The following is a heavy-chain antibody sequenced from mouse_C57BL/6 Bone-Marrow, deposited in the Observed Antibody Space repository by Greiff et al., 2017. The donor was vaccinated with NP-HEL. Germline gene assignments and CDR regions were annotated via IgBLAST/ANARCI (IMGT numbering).Heavy chain of an antibody. CDR3: ARHRGLRWYFDV. D-gene: IGHD2-4*01. CDR2: ISNLAYSI. Sequence: EVQLVESGGGLVQPGGSLKLSCAASGFTFSDYGMAWVRQAPRKGPEWVAFISNLAYSIYYADTVTGRFTISRENAKNTLYLEMSSLRSEDTAMYYCARHRGLRWYFDVWGTGTTVTVSS. CDR1: GFTFSDYG. J-gene: IGHJ1*03. V-gene: IGHV5-15*01.